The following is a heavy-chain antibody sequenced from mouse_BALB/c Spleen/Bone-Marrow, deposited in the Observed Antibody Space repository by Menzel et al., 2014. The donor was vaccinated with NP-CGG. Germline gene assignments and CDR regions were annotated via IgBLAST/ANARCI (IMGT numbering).Heavy chain of an antibody. J-gene: IGHJ4*01. Sequence: VKLMESGPGLVAPSQSLSITCTISGFSLTSYGVHWVRQPPGKGLEWLAVIWSDGSTNYTSSLKSRMSINKDKTKSQVFIKMNRLQTDDTDMYYCARCDYAMDYWGQGTSVTVSS. CDR3: ARCDYAMDY. CDR1: GFSLTSYG. V-gene: IGHV2-6-1*01. CDR2: IWSDGST.